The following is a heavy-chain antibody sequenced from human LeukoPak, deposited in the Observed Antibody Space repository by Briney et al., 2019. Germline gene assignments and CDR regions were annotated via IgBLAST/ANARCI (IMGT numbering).Heavy chain of an antibody. Sequence: GGSLRLSSVASGFTSSRYAMSWVRQAPGKGLGWVAVIWYDGSNKYYADSAKGRFTISRDNSKYTLYLQMNSLRAEDTAVYYCRGGDSSVDYWGQGTLVTVSS. D-gene: IGHD3-16*01. CDR3: RGGDSSVDY. J-gene: IGHJ4*02. CDR2: IWYDGSNK. V-gene: IGHV3-33*08. CDR1: GFTSSRYA.